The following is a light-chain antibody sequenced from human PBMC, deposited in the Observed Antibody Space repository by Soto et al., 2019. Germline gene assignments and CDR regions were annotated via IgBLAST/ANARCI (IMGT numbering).Light chain of an antibody. Sequence: QSALVQPASVFGSPGQSITISCTGTSSDVGGYNFVSWYQQHPGKAPKLMIYEVSNRPSGVSNRFSGSKFGNTASLTISGLQPEDEADYYCSSYTTSSTVVFGTGTKVTVL. CDR2: EVS. CDR3: SSYTTSSTVV. J-gene: IGLJ1*01. V-gene: IGLV2-14*03. CDR1: SSDVGGYNF.